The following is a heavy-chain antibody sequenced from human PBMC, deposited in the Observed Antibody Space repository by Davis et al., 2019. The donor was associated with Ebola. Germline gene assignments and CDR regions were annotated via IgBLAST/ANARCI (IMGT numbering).Heavy chain of an antibody. D-gene: IGHD4-11*01. CDR3: ARQRDYIFDS. Sequence: PSETLSLTCTVPGGSISSGSSYWSWLRHHAHRGQGREWIGYISHRGVPFHNPSLRSRVTISVDTSKNEFSLRLTSVTAADSAVYYCARQRDYIFDSWGQGTLVTVSS. CDR2: ISHRGVP. CDR1: GGSISSGSSY. J-gene: IGHJ4*02. V-gene: IGHV4-31*03.